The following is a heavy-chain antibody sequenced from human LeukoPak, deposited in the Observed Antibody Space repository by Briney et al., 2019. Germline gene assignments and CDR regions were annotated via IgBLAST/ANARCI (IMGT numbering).Heavy chain of an antibody. CDR1: GFTVSSNY. CDR2: IYSGGST. D-gene: IGHD6-19*01. Sequence: GGSLRLSCVASGFTVSSNYMSWVRQAPGKGLEWVSVIYSGGSTYYADSVKGRFTISRDNSKNTLYLQMNSLRAEDTAVYYCARGIAVAAPLDVWGQGTTVTVSS. J-gene: IGHJ6*02. CDR3: ARGIAVAAPLDV. V-gene: IGHV3-66*01.